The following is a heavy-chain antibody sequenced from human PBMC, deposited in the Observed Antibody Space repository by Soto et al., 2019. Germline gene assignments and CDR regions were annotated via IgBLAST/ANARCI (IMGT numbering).Heavy chain of an antibody. CDR1: GYTFTSYD. V-gene: IGHV1-8*01. CDR2: MNPNSGNT. Sequence: ASVKVSCKASGYTFTSYDINWVRQATGQGLEWMGWMNPNSGNTGYAQKFQGRVTMTRNTSISTAYMELSSLRSEDTAVYYCARGFGELSVYYYYYMDVWGKGTTVTVSS. CDR3: ARGFGELSVYYYYYMDV. D-gene: IGHD3-10*01. J-gene: IGHJ6*03.